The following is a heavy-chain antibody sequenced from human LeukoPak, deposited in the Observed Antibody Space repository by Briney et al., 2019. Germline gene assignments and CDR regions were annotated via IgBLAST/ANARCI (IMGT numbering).Heavy chain of an antibody. CDR3: ARGPGGFDY. J-gene: IGHJ4*02. CDR1: GDSVSSNSSA. Sequence: SQTLSLTCAISGDSVSSNSSAWNWIRQSPSGGLEWLGRTYYRSKWYTDYAVSVEGRATIHPDTSKYQFSLQLNSVTPEDTAVYYCARGPGGFDYWGQGALVTVSS. CDR2: TYYRSKWYT. V-gene: IGHV6-1*01. D-gene: IGHD3-10*01.